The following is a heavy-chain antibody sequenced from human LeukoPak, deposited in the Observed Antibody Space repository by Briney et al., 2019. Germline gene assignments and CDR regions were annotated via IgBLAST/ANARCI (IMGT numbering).Heavy chain of an antibody. CDR1: GGSISSGGYY. J-gene: IGHJ5*02. Sequence: PSEALSLTCTVSGGSISSGGYYWSWIRQHPGTGLERIGYIYYSGSTYYNPSLKSRVTISVDTPKNRFSLKLSSVTAADTAVYYCARGLRPNWFDPWGQGTLVTVSS. CDR2: IYYSGST. CDR3: ARGLRPNWFDP. V-gene: IGHV4-31*03. D-gene: IGHD5-12*01.